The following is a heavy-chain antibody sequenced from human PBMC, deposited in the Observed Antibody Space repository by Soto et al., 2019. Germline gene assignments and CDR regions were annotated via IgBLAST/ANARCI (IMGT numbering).Heavy chain of an antibody. J-gene: IGHJ4*02. CDR1: GYRFTSNR. Sequence: ASVKFYCKTCGYRFTSNRLSWVRRAPGQGLEWMGWISPHNGNAKYAQKFQDRVTMTADTAASTVYMELRSLRSDDSAVFYCARDRSGWYDFWGQGTLVTAPQ. D-gene: IGHD6-19*01. CDR3: ARDRSGWYDF. V-gene: IGHV1-18*01. CDR2: ISPHNGNA.